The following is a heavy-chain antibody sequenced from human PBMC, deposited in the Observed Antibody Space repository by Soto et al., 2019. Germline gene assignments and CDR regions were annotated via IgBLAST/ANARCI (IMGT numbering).Heavy chain of an antibody. CDR1: GYSFTSYP. CDR2: ISAYNGNT. Sequence: QVQLVQSGAEVKKPGASVKVSCKASGYSFTSYPIGWVRHAPGQGLEWMAWISAYNGNTNYAQKLQGRVTMTTDTSTSTAYMELRSLTSDDTAVYYCARDRRYYYGSGSAYGMDVWGQGTTVTVSS. J-gene: IGHJ6*02. V-gene: IGHV1-18*01. CDR3: ARDRRYYYGSGSAYGMDV. D-gene: IGHD3-10*01.